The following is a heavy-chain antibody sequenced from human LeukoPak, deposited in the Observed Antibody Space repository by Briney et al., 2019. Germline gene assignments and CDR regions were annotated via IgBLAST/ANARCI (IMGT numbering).Heavy chain of an antibody. J-gene: IGHJ4*02. CDR3: ARRAGSSWYLFDY. CDR2: IDPSDSYT. Sequence: GESLKISCKGSGYSFTSYWISWVRQMPGKGLEWMGRIDPSDSYTNYSPSFQGHVTISADKSISTAYLQWSSLKASDTAMYYCARRAGSSWYLFDYWGRGTLATVSS. D-gene: IGHD6-13*01. V-gene: IGHV5-10-1*01. CDR1: GYSFTSYW.